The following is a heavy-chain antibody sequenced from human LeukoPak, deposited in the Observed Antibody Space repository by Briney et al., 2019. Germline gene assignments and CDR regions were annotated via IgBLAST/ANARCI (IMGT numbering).Heavy chain of an antibody. CDR3: AREASGRGTYYDYVWGSYPDAFDI. CDR1: GFTFSSYG. Sequence: GGSLRLSCAASGFTFSSYGMSWVRQAPGKGLEWVSSISRSGSTKYYADSVKGRFTISRDNAKNSLFLQMNSLRAEDTAVYYCAREASGRGTYYDYVWGSYPDAFDIWGQGTMVTVSS. CDR2: ISRSGSTK. J-gene: IGHJ3*02. D-gene: IGHD3-16*01. V-gene: IGHV3-48*04.